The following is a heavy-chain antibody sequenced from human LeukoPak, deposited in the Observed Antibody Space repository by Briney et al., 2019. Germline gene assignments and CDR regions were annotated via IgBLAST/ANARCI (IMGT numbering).Heavy chain of an antibody. CDR3: ARHFYYDSSEGAFDI. Sequence: SETLSLTCAVYGGSFSGYYWSWIRQPPGKGLEWIGEINHSGSTNYNPSLKSRVTISVDTSKNQFSLKLSSVTAADTAVYYCARHFYYDSSEGAFDIWGQGTMVTVSS. V-gene: IGHV4-34*01. D-gene: IGHD3-22*01. CDR1: GGSFSGYY. CDR2: INHSGST. J-gene: IGHJ3*02.